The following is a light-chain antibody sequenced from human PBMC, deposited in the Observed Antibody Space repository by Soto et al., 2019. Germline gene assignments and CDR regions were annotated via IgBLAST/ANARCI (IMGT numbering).Light chain of an antibody. Sequence: QSVLTQPPSVSGAPGQRVTISCTGSSSNIGAGYDVHWYQQLPGTAPKLLIYGNSNRPSGVPDRFSGSKSGTSASLAITGLQAEDEADYSCQSSDSSLREVFGGGTKLTVL. J-gene: IGLJ2*01. V-gene: IGLV1-40*01. CDR2: GNS. CDR3: QSSDSSLREV. CDR1: SSNIGAGYD.